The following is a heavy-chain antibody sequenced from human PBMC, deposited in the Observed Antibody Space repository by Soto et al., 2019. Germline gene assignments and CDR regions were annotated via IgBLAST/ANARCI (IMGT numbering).Heavy chain of an antibody. D-gene: IGHD6-19*01. V-gene: IGHV1-3*01. CDR2: INAGNGNT. CDR3: ARDPAGTVFWFDP. Sequence: QVQLVQSGAEVKKPGASVRVSCEASGYTFTSYAIHWVRQAPGQGLEWMGWINAGNGNTKYSQKFQGRVTITRDTSKSTSYMELSSLRSEDAAVYYCARDPAGTVFWFDPWGQGTLVTVSS. J-gene: IGHJ5*02. CDR1: GYTFTSYA.